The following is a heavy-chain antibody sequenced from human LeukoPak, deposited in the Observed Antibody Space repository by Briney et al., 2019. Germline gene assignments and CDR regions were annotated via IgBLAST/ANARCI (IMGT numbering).Heavy chain of an antibody. CDR1: GFTFSSYG. J-gene: IGHJ4*02. V-gene: IGHV3-33*01. CDR3: ARDLDTAMVLDY. Sequence: PGRSLRLSCAASGFTFSSYGMHWVRQAPGKGLEWVAVIWYDGSNKYYADSVKGRFTISRDNSKNTLYLQMNSLRAEDTAVYYCARDLDTAMVLDYWGQGTLAIVSS. D-gene: IGHD5-18*01. CDR2: IWYDGSNK.